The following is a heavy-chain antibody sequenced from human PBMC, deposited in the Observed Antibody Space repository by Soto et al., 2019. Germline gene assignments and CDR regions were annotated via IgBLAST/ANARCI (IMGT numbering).Heavy chain of an antibody. V-gene: IGHV3-23*01. CDR3: ARVYCSGGACASVFDY. CDR2: ISGSGGST. CDR1: GFTFSSYA. Sequence: GGSLRLSCAASGFTFSSYAMSWVRQAPGKGLEWVSAISGSGGSTYYADSVKGRFTVSRDNSKNTLYLQMNSLRAEDTAVYYCARVYCSGGACASVFDYWGQGTLVTVSS. J-gene: IGHJ4*02. D-gene: IGHD2-15*01.